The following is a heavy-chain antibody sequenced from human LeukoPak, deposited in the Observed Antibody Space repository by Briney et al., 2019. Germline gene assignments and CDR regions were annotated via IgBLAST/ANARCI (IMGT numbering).Heavy chain of an antibody. V-gene: IGHV3-23*01. CDR1: GFTFSSYA. Sequence: GGPLRLSCAASGFTFSSYAMSWVRQAPGKGLEWVSAISGSGGSTYYADSVKGRFTISRDNSKNTLYLQMNSLRAEDTAVYYCANGGNYYDSSGYRTGYAFDIWGQGTMVTVSS. J-gene: IGHJ3*02. CDR2: ISGSGGST. D-gene: IGHD3-22*01. CDR3: ANGGNYYDSSGYRTGYAFDI.